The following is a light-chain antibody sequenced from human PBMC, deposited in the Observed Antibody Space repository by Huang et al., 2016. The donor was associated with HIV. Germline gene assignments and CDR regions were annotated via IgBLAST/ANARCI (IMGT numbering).Light chain of an antibody. V-gene: IGKV3-11*01. CDR1: QSVDRN. CDR2: DAL. CDR3: QQRSNWQLT. J-gene: IGKJ4*01. Sequence: EIVLTQSPATLSLSPGERATLSCRASQSVDRNVAWYQQKAGQAPRLLIYDALNRAPGIPGRFSGSGSGTDFALTISDLESEDVAVYYCQQRSNWQLTFGGGTKVEIK.